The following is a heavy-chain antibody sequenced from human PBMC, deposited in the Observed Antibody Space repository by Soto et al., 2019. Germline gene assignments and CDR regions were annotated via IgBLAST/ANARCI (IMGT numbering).Heavy chain of an antibody. CDR1: GYTFTGYY. D-gene: IGHD6-13*01. CDR2: INPNSGGT. CDR3: ARVVYRYSSSLSAFDI. J-gene: IGHJ3*02. Sequence: GASVKVSCKASGYTFTGYYMHWVRQAPGQGLEWMGWINPNSGGTNYAQKFQGRVTMTRDTPISTAYMELSRLRSDDTAVYYCARVVYRYSSSLSAFDIWGQGTMVTVSS. V-gene: IGHV1-2*02.